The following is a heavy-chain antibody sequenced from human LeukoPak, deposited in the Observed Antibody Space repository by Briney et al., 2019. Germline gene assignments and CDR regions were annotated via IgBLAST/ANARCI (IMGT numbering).Heavy chain of an antibody. J-gene: IGHJ4*02. V-gene: IGHV3-7*03. D-gene: IGHD2-2*01. CDR3: ANLGSPM. CDR1: GYTFSNYW. Sequence: GGYLRLSCAASGYTFSNYWRNWVREAPGKGLEWVANMNQDGSKIYYVDSVKGRFTISRDNAKNSLYLQMNSLRAEDTAVYYCANLGSPMWGQGTLVTVSS. CDR2: MNQDGSKI.